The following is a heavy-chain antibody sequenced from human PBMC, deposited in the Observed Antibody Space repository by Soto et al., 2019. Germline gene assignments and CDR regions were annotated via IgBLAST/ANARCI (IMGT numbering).Heavy chain of an antibody. Sequence: QVQLVQSGAEVKKPGASVKVSCKASGYTFTSYGISWVRQAPGQGLEWMGWISAYNGNTNYAQKLKGRVTMTTDTSTSTAYMELRSLRSDDTAVYYCARVLDYYGSGTGGGLWGQGTLVTVSS. CDR1: GYTFTSYG. D-gene: IGHD3-10*01. J-gene: IGHJ4*02. CDR3: ARVLDYYGSGTGGGL. V-gene: IGHV1-18*04. CDR2: ISAYNGNT.